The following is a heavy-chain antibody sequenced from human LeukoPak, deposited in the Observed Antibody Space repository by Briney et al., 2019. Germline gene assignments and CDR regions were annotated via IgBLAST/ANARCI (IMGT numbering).Heavy chain of an antibody. V-gene: IGHV6-1*01. CDR1: GDSVSSNSAA. CDR3: AGESYYYDSSGFSP. D-gene: IGHD3-22*01. CDR2: TYYRSKWYN. J-gene: IGHJ5*02. Sequence: SQTLSLTCAISGDSVSSNSAAWNWIRQSPSSGLEWLGRTYYRSKWYNDYAVSVKSRITINPDTSKNQFSLQLNSVTPEDTAVYYCAGESYYYDSSGFSPWGQGTLVTVSS.